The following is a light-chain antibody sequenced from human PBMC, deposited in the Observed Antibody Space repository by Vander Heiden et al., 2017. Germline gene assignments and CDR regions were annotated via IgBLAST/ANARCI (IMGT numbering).Light chain of an antibody. Sequence: QSALTQPTSASGSPGQSVTISCTGTSNDVGGFNYVSWVQQHAGKAPKLSIYEVNKRPSGVPYRFSASKSGNTASLTVSGLQAEDEADYYCISYTTSNNYVFGTGTKVTVL. V-gene: IGLV2-8*01. CDR1: SNDVGGFNY. CDR2: EVN. CDR3: ISYTTSNNYV. J-gene: IGLJ1*01.